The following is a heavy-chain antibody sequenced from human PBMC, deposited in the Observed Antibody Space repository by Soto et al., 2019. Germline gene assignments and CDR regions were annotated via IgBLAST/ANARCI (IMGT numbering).Heavy chain of an antibody. Sequence: SETLSLTCTVSGGSISSYYWSWIRQPPGKGLEWIGYIYYSGSTNYNPSLKSRVTISVDTSKNQFSLKLSSVTAADTAVYYCARDLLMRRGGYYMDVWGKGTTVTVSS. J-gene: IGHJ6*03. D-gene: IGHD3-10*01. CDR1: GGSISSYY. CDR2: IYYSGST. CDR3: ARDLLMRRGGYYMDV. V-gene: IGHV4-59*01.